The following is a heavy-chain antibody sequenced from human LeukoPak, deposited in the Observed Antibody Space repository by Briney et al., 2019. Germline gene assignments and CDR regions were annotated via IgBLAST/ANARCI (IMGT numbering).Heavy chain of an antibody. CDR1: GFTFSSYR. D-gene: IGHD3-10*01. CDR2: INSDGSST. Sequence: GGSLRLSCAASGFTFSSYRMHWVRQAPGKGLVWVSRINSDGSSTSSADSVKGRFTISRDNAKNTLYLQMNSLRAEDTAVYYCAREYSLLWFGELSGPMDVWGKETTVTISS. CDR3: AREYSLLWFGELSGPMDV. V-gene: IGHV3-74*01. J-gene: IGHJ6*03.